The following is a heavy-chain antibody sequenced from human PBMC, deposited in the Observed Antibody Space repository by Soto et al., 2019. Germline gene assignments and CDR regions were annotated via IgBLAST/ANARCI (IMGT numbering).Heavy chain of an antibody. CDR3: VKDGLTSIFGLVDEGVVT. V-gene: IGHV3-9*01. D-gene: IGHD3-3*01. Sequence: EVQLVESGGDLVQPGRSLRLSCAASGFIFNDYPMHWVRQVPGKGLEWVSGISWNSGILGYADSVRGRFSISRDNAKKSLLLQRNGLRAADTALYSCVKDGLTSIFGLVDEGVVTWGRGTRVTVSS. CDR1: GFIFNDYP. J-gene: IGHJ3*02. CDR2: ISWNSGIL.